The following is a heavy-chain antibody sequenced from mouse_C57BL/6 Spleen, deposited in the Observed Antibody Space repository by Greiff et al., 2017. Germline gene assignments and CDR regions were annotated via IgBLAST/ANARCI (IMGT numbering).Heavy chain of an antibody. CDR2: INPNNGGT. Sequence: VQLQQSGPELVKPGASVKMSCKASGYTFTDYNMHWVKQSHGKSLEWIGYINPNNGGTSYNQKFKGKATLTVNKSSSTAYMELRSLTSEDSAVYYCAREGYYKEYAMDYWGQGTSVTVSS. CDR3: AREGYYKEYAMDY. CDR1: GYTFTDYN. J-gene: IGHJ4*01. D-gene: IGHD2-12*01. V-gene: IGHV1-22*01.